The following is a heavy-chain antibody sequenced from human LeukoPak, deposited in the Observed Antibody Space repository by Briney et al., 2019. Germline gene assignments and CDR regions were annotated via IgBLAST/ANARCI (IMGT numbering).Heavy chain of an antibody. CDR3: ARHAQGVYPSNFDY. Sequence: GESLKISCKGSGCIFTSNWIGWVRQMPGKGLEWMGIIYPGDSATRYSPSFQGQVTISVDKSITTAYLQWSSLKASDTAMYYCARHAQGVYPSNFDYWGQGTLVTVSS. CDR2: IYPGDSAT. D-gene: IGHD3-10*01. V-gene: IGHV5-51*01. J-gene: IGHJ4*02. CDR1: GCIFTSNW.